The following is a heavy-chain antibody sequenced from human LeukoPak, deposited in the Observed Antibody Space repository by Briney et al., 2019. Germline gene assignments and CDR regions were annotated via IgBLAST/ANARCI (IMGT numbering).Heavy chain of an antibody. D-gene: IGHD3-22*01. Sequence: GRSLRLSCAGSEFTFSSYALHWVRQAPGKGLEWVAVISYDGRNKYYADSVKGRFTISRDNAKNSLYLQMNSLRAEDTAVYYCARDGGDSSGYHSYLFDYWGQGTLVTVSS. CDR3: ARDGGDSSGYHSYLFDY. J-gene: IGHJ4*02. CDR2: ISYDGRNK. V-gene: IGHV3-30*04. CDR1: EFTFSSYA.